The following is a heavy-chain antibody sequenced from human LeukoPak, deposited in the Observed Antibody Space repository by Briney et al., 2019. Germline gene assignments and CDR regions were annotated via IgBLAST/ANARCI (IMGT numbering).Heavy chain of an antibody. V-gene: IGHV4-34*01. J-gene: IGHJ4*02. CDR3: ARVASRVPPQSSIVLPVSSVDS. D-gene: IGHD2-15*01. CDR1: GGSLSDYA. Sequence: SETLSLTCAVSGGSLSDYAWAWIRQPPGKTLEWIAEINHTGAASYKTSLRSRVTIAIDMSQKQFSLTMTSMTAADTAVYFCARVASRVPPQSSIVLPVSSVDSWGQGTLVTVSS. CDR2: INHTGAA.